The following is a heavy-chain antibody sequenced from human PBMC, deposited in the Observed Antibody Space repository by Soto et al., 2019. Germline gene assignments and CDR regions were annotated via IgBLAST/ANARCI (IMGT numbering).Heavy chain of an antibody. CDR1: GYTFTSYA. Sequence: QVQLVQSGAEEKKPGASVKVSCKASGYTFTSYAMHWVRQAPGQRLEWMGWINAGNGNTKYSQKFQGRVTITRDTSASTAYMELSSLRSEDTAVYYCAGVYAGVAGTDYWGQGTLVTVSS. CDR2: INAGNGNT. CDR3: AGVYAGVAGTDY. V-gene: IGHV1-3*05. J-gene: IGHJ4*02. D-gene: IGHD6-19*01.